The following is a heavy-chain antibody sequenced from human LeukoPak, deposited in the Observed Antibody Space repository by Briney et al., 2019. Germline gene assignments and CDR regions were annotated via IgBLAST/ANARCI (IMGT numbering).Heavy chain of an antibody. Sequence: GGSLRLSCAASGFTFSSYAMSWVRQAQGKGLEWVSVISGSDGSTYYADSVKGRFTISRDNSKNTLYLQMNSLRAEDTAVYYCARGQWQFDLWGQGTLVTVSS. J-gene: IGHJ5*02. CDR1: GFTFSSYA. D-gene: IGHD6-19*01. CDR2: ISGSDGST. V-gene: IGHV3-23*01. CDR3: ARGQWQFDL.